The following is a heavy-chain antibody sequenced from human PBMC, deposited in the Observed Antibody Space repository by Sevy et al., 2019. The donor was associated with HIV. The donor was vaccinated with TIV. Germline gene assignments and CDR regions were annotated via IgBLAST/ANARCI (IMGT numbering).Heavy chain of an antibody. CDR1: RFTFKTYW. CDR2: IKEDGSSK. D-gene: IGHD1-26*01. V-gene: IGHV3-7*01. CDR3: ARDSPGYGGYSY. J-gene: IGHJ4*01. Sequence: GGSLRLSCAASRFTFKTYWMSWVRQAPGKGLEWVVNIKEDGSSKYYAHSVRGRFTISRDNAKNSLYLQMSSLRVEDTAVYYCARDSPGYGGYSYWGQGTLVTVSS.